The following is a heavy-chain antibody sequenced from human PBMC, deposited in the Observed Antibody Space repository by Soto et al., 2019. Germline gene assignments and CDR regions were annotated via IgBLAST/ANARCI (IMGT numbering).Heavy chain of an antibody. V-gene: IGHV1-8*01. J-gene: IGHJ6*02. Sequence: QVQLVQSGAEVKKPGASVKVSCKASGYTFTSYDINWVRQATGQGLEWMGWMNPNSGNTGYAQKFQGRVTMTRSTSLSTAYLELSSLRSEHTAVYYCAREKPSYGMDVWGQGTTVTVSS. CDR3: AREKPSYGMDV. CDR1: GYTFTSYD. CDR2: MNPNSGNT.